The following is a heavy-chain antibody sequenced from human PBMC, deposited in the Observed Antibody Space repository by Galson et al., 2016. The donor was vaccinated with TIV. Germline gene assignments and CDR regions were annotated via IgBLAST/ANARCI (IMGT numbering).Heavy chain of an antibody. CDR1: GYPFSGYY. CDR2: IYPGNYHT. Sequence: QSGAEVKKTGESLKISCRGSGYPFSGYYIGWVRQVPGKGLEWMGIIYPGNYHTVYSPSFEGQFTISADKSTTTAYLPWNSLKASDTAMYYCARHDSSAFSNWYFNLWGRGTLVTVSS. V-gene: IGHV5-51*01. J-gene: IGHJ2*01. D-gene: IGHD3-22*01. CDR3: ARHDSSAFSNWYFNL.